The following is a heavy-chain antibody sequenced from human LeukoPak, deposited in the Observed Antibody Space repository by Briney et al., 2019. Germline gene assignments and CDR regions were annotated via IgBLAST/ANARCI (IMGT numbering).Heavy chain of an antibody. CDR1: GFTFSGYA. CDR2: ITGSGGTT. Sequence: GGSLRLSCAASGFTFSGYAMSWVRQAPGKGLEWVSTITGSGGTTYYADSVKGRFTISRDNSKNTLFLLMNSLRAEDTAVYYCAKGREWLGGQGTLVTVSS. J-gene: IGHJ4*02. CDR3: AKGREWL. V-gene: IGHV3-23*01. D-gene: IGHD3-3*01.